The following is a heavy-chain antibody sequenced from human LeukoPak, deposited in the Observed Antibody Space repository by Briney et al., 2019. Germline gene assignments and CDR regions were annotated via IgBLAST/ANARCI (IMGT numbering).Heavy chain of an antibody. J-gene: IGHJ4*02. D-gene: IGHD2-8*01. V-gene: IGHV1-2*02. CDR2: INPNSGGT. CDR1: GYTFTGYY. Sequence: GASVKVSCKASGYTFTGYYMHWVRQAPGQGLEWMGWINPNSGGTNYAQKFQGRVTMTRDTFVSTAYMEVSGLTSDDTAMYYCARDLSSTTNWELDHWGQGTLVTVSS. CDR3: ARDLSSTTNWELDH.